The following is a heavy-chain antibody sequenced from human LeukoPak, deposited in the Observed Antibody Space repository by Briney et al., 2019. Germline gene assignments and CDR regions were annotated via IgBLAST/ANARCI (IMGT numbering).Heavy chain of an antibody. Sequence: SEPLPLTRPVSGGSISSSHWGGWVRQPPGKGLEWLGVIYHSGSTNYNPSLKSRVTISLDKSKNQFSLKLSSVTAAGTAVYYCARDQSSGSYYPYYYYGMDVWGKGTTVTVSS. J-gene: IGHJ6*04. V-gene: IGHV4-4*02. CDR2: IYHSGST. CDR3: ARDQSSGSYYPYYYYGMDV. D-gene: IGHD3-10*01. CDR1: GGSISSSHW.